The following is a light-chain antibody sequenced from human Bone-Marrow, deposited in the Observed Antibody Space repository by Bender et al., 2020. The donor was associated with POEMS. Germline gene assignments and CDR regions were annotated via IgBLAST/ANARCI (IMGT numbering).Light chain of an antibody. CDR3: ATWDGSLNGWV. CDR1: SSNIGAGYD. CDR2: GND. Sequence: QSVLPQPPSVSGAPGQRVTISCTGSSSNIGAGYDVNWYQQVPGTAPKLLIYGNDNRPSGVPDRFSASKSGTSASLAISGLQSEDEADYYCATWDGSLNGWVFGGGTKLTVL. V-gene: IGLV1-40*01. J-gene: IGLJ3*02.